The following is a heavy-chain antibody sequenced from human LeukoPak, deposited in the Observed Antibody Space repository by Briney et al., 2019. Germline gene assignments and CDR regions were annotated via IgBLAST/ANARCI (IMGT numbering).Heavy chain of an antibody. CDR1: GDSIIGSY. Sequence: SETLSLTCTVSGDSIIGSYWSWIRQAPGKGLEWIAYIYYSVDTNYNPSLQSRVTISVDISKKQSSLRLTSVTAADTAVYYCARRRYYDSSGYNPTYHFDHWGQGILVGDSS. J-gene: IGHJ4*02. V-gene: IGHV4-59*01. D-gene: IGHD3-22*01. CDR2: IYYSVDT. CDR3: ARRRYYDSSGYNPTYHFDH.